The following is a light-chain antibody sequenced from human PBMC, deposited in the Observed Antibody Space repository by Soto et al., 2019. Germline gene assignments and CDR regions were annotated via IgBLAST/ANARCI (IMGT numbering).Light chain of an antibody. CDR1: QSISSW. Sequence: DIQMTQSPSTLSASVGDRVTITCRPSQSISSWLAWYQHKPGKAPKLLIYDASNLDSGVPSRFSGSGSGTEISLTISNLQPDDCATYYCQQYENYWTFGQGTKVDIK. V-gene: IGKV1-5*01. J-gene: IGKJ1*01. CDR3: QQYENYWT. CDR2: DAS.